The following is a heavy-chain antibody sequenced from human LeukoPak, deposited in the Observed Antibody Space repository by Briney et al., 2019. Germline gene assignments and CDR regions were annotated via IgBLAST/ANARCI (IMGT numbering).Heavy chain of an antibody. Sequence: ASVKVSCKASGYTFTSYYMHWVRQAPGQGLEWMGIINPSGGSTSYAQKFQGRVTMTRDTSTSTVYMELSSLRSDDTAVYYCARGSRITRMTIYGMDVWGQGTTVTVSS. V-gene: IGHV1-46*01. J-gene: IGHJ6*02. CDR2: INPSGGST. D-gene: IGHD5-24*01. CDR1: GYTFTSYY. CDR3: ARGSRITRMTIYGMDV.